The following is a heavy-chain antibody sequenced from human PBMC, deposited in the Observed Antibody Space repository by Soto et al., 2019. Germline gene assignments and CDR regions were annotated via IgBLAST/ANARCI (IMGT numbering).Heavy chain of an antibody. V-gene: IGHV2-5*02. CDR2: IYWDEDK. Sequence: QITLKESGPTLVKPTQTLTLTCTFSGFSLSTHTVGVAWILQPPGKALEWLALIYWDEDKRYSPSLKSRLTIAQDTSKNQVVIPLTNMDPVDTATYYFAHIVTFDYRGYNFEFWGQGILVTVSS. CDR3: AHIVTFDYRGYNFEF. J-gene: IGHJ4*02. D-gene: IGHD3-9*01. CDR1: GFSLSTHTVG.